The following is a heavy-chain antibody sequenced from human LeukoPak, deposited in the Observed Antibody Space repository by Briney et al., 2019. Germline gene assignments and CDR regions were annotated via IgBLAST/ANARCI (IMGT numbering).Heavy chain of an antibody. CDR3: ARAAQVTGRPNLGGHFDY. Sequence: PGGSLRLSCAASGFTFSSYAMHWVRQAPGKGLEWVSTISSSGGSTFYAESVKGRFTISRDNNENTLYLQMNSLRVEDTAVYYCARAAQVTGRPNLGGHFDYWGQGTLVTVSS. V-gene: IGHV3-23*01. D-gene: IGHD6-6*01. J-gene: IGHJ4*02. CDR1: GFTFSSYA. CDR2: ISSSGGST.